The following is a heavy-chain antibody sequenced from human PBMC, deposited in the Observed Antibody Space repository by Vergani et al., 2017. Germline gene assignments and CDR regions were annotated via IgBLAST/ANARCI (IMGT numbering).Heavy chain of an antibody. CDR1: GGSISSYY. D-gene: IGHD2-21*02. CDR2: IYYSGST. CDR3: ARATGRDGFDY. J-gene: IGHJ4*02. Sequence: QVQLQESGPGLVKPSETLSLTCTVSGGSISSYYWSWIWQPPGKGLEWIGYIYYSGSTNYNPSLKRRVTISVDTSKNQFSLKLSSVTAADTAVYYCARATGRDGFDYWGQGTLVTVSS. V-gene: IGHV4-59*01.